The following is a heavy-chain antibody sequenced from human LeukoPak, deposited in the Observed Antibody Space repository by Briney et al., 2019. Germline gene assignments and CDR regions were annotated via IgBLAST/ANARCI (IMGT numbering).Heavy chain of an antibody. V-gene: IGHV4-59*12. D-gene: IGHD5-18*01. CDR1: GGSISTYS. J-gene: IGHJ5*02. CDR3: ARDGYSYGNWFDP. Sequence: SETLSLTCTVSGGSISTYSWNWIRQPPGKGLEWIGYIYSSGSTKYNPSLESRVTISVDTSKNQFSLKLSSVTAADTAVYYCARDGYSYGNWFDPWGQGTLVTVSS. CDR2: IYSSGST.